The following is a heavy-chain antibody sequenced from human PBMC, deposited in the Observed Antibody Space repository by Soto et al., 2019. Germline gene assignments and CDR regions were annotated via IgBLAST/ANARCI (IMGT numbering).Heavy chain of an antibody. CDR3: KAEYTDFSSYVDQTSYLYF. Sequence: GGSRRDSCAGSGVTSEPLTMLWFRPVPGKALEWVSLISWDGTITHYADSVAGRFTISRDNSENSLSLQMNNLRTEDSALYFCKAEYTDFSSYVDQTSYLYF. V-gene: IGHV3-43*01. J-gene: IGHJ1*01. D-gene: IGHD3-3*01. CDR2: ISWDGTIT. CDR1: GVTSEPLT.